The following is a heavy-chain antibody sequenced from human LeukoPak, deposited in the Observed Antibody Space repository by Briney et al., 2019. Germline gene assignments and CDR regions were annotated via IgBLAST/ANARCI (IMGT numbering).Heavy chain of an antibody. CDR2: ISSSSSTI. V-gene: IGHV3-48*02. Sequence: GGSLRLSCAASEFTFSSYEMNWVRQAPGKGLEWVSYISSSSSTIYYADSVKGRFTISRDNAKNSLYLQMNSLRDEDTAVYYCARDETYYDILTGYNDAFDIWGQGTMVTVSS. CDR3: ARDETYYDILTGYNDAFDI. D-gene: IGHD3-9*01. CDR1: EFTFSSYE. J-gene: IGHJ3*02.